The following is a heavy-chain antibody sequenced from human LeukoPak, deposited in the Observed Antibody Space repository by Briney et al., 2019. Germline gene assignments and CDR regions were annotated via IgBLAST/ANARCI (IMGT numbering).Heavy chain of an antibody. D-gene: IGHD5-24*01. CDR3: TRGRGADGYNYFDY. CDR1: GFTFSSYE. Sequence: GGSLRLSCAASGFTFSSYEMNWVRQAPGKGLEWVSYISSSGNSIYYADSVKGRFTISRDNAKNSLYLQMNSLRDEDTAVYYCTRGRGADGYNYFDYWGQGTLVTVSS. CDR2: ISSSGNSI. V-gene: IGHV3-48*03. J-gene: IGHJ4*02.